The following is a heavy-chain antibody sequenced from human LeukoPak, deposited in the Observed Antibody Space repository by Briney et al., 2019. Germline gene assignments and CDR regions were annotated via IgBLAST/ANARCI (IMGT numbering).Heavy chain of an antibody. D-gene: IGHD2-21*01. J-gene: IGHJ4*02. V-gene: IGHV3-66*01. CDR2: IYNADDT. Sequence: PGGSLRLSCAASGFTVSSNHMSWVRQAPGKGLEWVSVIYNADDTVYADSVKGRFTISRDNAKNTLYLQMNALRVEDTAVYYCATSPVISRDWGQGTLVTVSS. CDR1: GFTVSSNH. CDR3: ATSPVISRD.